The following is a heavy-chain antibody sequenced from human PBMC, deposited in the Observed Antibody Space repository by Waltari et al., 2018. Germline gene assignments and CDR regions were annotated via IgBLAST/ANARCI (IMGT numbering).Heavy chain of an antibody. CDR1: GGSFTFFY. CDR2: INPRGTT. Sequence: QVQLQQWGAGLLKPSETLSLTCAVSGGSFTFFYWTLIRQPPGKGLEWIGEINPRGTTNYSPSLRSRVSISSDTSKNQFSLKLTSVTAADTAVYYCARADRGPRSGSSATPAWGPWGQGTLVTVSS. CDR3: ARADRGPRSGSSATPAWGP. J-gene: IGHJ5*02. V-gene: IGHV4-34*01. D-gene: IGHD1-26*01.